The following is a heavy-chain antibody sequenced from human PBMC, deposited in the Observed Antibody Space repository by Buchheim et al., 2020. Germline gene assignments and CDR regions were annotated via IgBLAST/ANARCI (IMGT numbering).Heavy chain of an antibody. J-gene: IGHJ5*02. CDR2: IHYSGSK. D-gene: IGHD2/OR15-2a*01. CDR1: GGSISSDGYY. CDR3: ARDRDRGTTYWFDP. Sequence: QVQLQESGPGLVKPSQTLSLTCTVSGGSISSDGYYWSWIRQHPGKGLEWIGYIHYSGSKYYNPSLKSRITLSIDTSKNQLSLKLSSVTAADTAVYYCARDRDRGTTYWFDPWGQGAL. V-gene: IGHV4-31*03.